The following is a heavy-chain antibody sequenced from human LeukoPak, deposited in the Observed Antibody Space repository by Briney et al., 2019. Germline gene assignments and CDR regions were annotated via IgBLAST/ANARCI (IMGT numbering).Heavy chain of an antibody. D-gene: IGHD5-18*01. CDR3: ARVYGYSYGYYYYYYMDV. CDR1: GYTFTSYW. CDR2: IYPGDSDT. J-gene: IGHJ6*03. Sequence: KVSCKASGYTFTSYWIGWVRQMPGKGLEWMGIIYPGDSDTRYSPSFQGQVTISADKSISTAYLQWSSLKASDTAMYYCARVYGYSYGYYYYYYMDVWGKGTTVTVSS. V-gene: IGHV5-51*01.